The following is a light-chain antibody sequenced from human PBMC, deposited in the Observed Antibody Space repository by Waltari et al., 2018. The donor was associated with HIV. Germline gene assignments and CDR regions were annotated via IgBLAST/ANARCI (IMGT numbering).Light chain of an antibody. J-gene: IGKJ2*01. Sequence: IEMTQSPFILSASVGDRVTISCRASQNVESWLAWYQQRPGRAPKLLIYKASTLEYGVPARFSGSGSGTDFTLTINSLQPDDVATYYCQQYNSDFYTFGQGTRLELK. CDR2: KAS. V-gene: IGKV1-5*03. CDR1: QNVESW. CDR3: QQYNSDFYT.